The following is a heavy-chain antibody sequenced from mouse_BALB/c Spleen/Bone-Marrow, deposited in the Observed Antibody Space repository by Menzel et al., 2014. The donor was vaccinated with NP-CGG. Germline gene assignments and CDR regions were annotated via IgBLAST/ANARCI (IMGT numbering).Heavy chain of an antibody. D-gene: IGHD1-1*01. CDR3: TRRAYGGSYGFAY. Sequence: QVQLKQSGAELAKPGASVKMSCKASGYTFINYWMHWVKQRPGQGLEWIGYINPSTGYTEYNQKFKDKATLTADKSSSTAYMQLSSLTSEDSSVFYCTRRAYGGSYGFAYWGQGTLVTVSA. CDR1: GYTFINYW. J-gene: IGHJ3*01. V-gene: IGHV1-7*01. CDR2: INPSTGYT.